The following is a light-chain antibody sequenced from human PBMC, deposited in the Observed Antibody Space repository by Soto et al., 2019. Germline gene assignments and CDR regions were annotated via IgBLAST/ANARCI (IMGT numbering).Light chain of an antibody. J-gene: IGLJ2*01. V-gene: IGLV2-23*02. CDR3: CSSAGSSTLV. Sequence: QSALTQPASVSGSPGQSITISCTGTSSDVGSYNLVSWYQQHPGKAPKLMIYEVNKPPSGVSNRFSGSKSGNTASLTISGLQAEDEADYFCCSSAGSSTLVFGGGTKLTVL. CDR1: SSDVGSYNL. CDR2: EVN.